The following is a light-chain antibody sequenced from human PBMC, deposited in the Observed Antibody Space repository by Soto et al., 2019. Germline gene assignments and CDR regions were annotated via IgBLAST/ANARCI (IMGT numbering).Light chain of an antibody. CDR1: QSISSW. J-gene: IGKJ4*01. CDR3: QQYNSYLT. CDR2: KAS. Sequence: DIQMTQSPSTLSASVGDRVTITCRASQSISSWLAWYQQKPGKAPKLLIYKASSLESGVPSRFSGSGSGTEFTLTISSLQPDDLATDYCQQYNSYLTFGGGTKVEIK. V-gene: IGKV1-5*03.